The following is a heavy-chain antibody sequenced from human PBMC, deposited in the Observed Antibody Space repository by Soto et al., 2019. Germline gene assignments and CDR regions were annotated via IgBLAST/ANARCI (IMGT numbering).Heavy chain of an antibody. V-gene: IGHV3-15*07. CDR3: TTDKGGYYLPDAFDI. CDR2: VKSKTAGGTT. Sequence: SCTATGFIFSNAWINRVRQAPGKGLEWVGRVKSKTAGGTTDFAAPVKGRFTISRDDSKNTLYMQMNSLKTEDTAVYYCTTDKGGYYLPDAFDIWGQGTMVTVSS. J-gene: IGHJ3*02. CDR1: GFIFSNAW. D-gene: IGHD3-22*01.